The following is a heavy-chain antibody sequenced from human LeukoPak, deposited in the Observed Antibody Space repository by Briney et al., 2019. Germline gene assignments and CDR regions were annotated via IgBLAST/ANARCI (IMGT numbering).Heavy chain of an antibody. CDR3: ARDRHDFWSGYFDAFDI. V-gene: IGHV4-59*01. CDR1: GGSISSYY. J-gene: IGHJ3*02. Sequence: SSETLSLTCTVSGGSISSYYWSWIRQPPGKGLEWIGYIYYSGSTNYNPSLKSRVTISVDTSKNQFSLKLSSVTAADTAVYYCARDRHDFWSGYFDAFDIWGQGTMVTVSS. CDR2: IYYSGST. D-gene: IGHD3-3*01.